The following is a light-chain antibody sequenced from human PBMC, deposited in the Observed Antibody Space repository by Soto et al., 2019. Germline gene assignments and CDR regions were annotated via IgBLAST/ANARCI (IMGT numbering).Light chain of an antibody. CDR2: GAS. CDR3: QQYASSSYT. V-gene: IGKV3-20*01. CDR1: QSVSGSF. J-gene: IGKJ2*01. Sequence: EIVLTQSPGTPSLSPGERATLSCRASQSVSGSFLAWYQQKPGQAPRLLIYGASRRATGSPDRFSGSGSGTDSTLTIARLEPEDFAVYYCQQYASSSYTFGQGTKVDIK.